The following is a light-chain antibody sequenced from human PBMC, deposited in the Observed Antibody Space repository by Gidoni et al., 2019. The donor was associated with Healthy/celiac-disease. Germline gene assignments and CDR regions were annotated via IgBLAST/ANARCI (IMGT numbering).Light chain of an antibody. J-gene: IGLJ2*01. Sequence: SSELPQPPSVSVSQGRTASITCSGDKLGDKYACWYQQKPGQSTVLVIYQESKRPSGIPERFSGSNSGNTATLTISGTQAMDEADYYCQAWDSSTVVFGGGTKLTVL. CDR3: QAWDSSTVV. CDR2: QES. V-gene: IGLV3-1*01. CDR1: KLGDKY.